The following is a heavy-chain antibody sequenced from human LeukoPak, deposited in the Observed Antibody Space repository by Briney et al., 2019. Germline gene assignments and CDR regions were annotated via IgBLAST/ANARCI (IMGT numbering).Heavy chain of an antibody. V-gene: IGHV3-21*01. CDR1: GFTFSRYG. D-gene: IGHD3-10*01. CDR2: ITSGSVT. Sequence: GGSLRLSCAASGFTFSRYGMNWVRQAPGKGLEWVAAITSGSVTYYADSVKGRFTISRDNAKNSLYLQMNSLRAEDTAVYYCARDTRGVTMVRGGAFDIWGQGTMVTVSS. J-gene: IGHJ3*02. CDR3: ARDTRGVTMVRGGAFDI.